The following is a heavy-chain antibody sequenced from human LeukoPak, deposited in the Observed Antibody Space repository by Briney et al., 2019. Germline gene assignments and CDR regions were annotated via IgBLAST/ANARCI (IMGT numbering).Heavy chain of an antibody. D-gene: IGHD3-16*01. V-gene: IGHV3-53*01. CDR1: GFTISSNY. Sequence: GGSLRLSCAASGFTISSNYMSWVRQAPGKGLEWVSVIYSGGSTYYADSVKGRFTISRDNSKNTLSLQMNSLRAEDTAVYYCARVFGRRAFDIWGQGTMVTVSS. CDR2: IYSGGST. J-gene: IGHJ3*02. CDR3: ARVFGRRAFDI.